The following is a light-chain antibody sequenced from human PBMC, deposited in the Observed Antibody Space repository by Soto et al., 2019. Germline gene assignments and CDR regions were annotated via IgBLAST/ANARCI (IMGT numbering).Light chain of an antibody. V-gene: IGKV3-20*01. Sequence: EIVLTQSPGTLSLSPGERATLSCRASQSISSTYLAWYQQRPGQAPRLLIYGASSRATGIPDRFSGSGSGTDFTLTISRLEPEDVAVYYCQQYGSSPPYTFGQGTNLEIK. J-gene: IGKJ2*01. CDR1: QSISSTY. CDR2: GAS. CDR3: QQYGSSPPYT.